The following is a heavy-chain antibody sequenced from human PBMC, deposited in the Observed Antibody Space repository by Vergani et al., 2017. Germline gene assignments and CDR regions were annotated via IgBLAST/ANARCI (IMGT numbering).Heavy chain of an antibody. D-gene: IGHD3-16*02. CDR3: ARAHWMITFVAVIVIGPTLVDY. CDR1: GYTFTSYA. CDR2: INTNTGNP. J-gene: IGHJ4*02. Sequence: QVQLVHSGSELKKPGASVKVSCKASGYTFTSYAMNWVRQAPGQGLEWMGWINTNTGNPTYAQGFTGRFVFSLDTSVSTAYLQISSLKAEDTAVYYCARAHWMITFVAVIVIGPTLVDYWDQGTLVTVSS. V-gene: IGHV7-4-1*02.